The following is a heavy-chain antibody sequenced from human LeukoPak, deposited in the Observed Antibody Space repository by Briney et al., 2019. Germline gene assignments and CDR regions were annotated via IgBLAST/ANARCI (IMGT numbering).Heavy chain of an antibody. Sequence: GGSLRLSCAASGFTFDDYAMHWVRQAPGKGLEWVSGISWNSGSIGYADSVKGRFTISRDNAKNSLYLQMNSLRAEDTALYYCAKGKGELLRDAFDIWGQGTMVTVSS. V-gene: IGHV3-9*01. CDR1: GFTFDDYA. CDR3: AKGKGELLRDAFDI. CDR2: ISWNSGSI. D-gene: IGHD1-26*01. J-gene: IGHJ3*02.